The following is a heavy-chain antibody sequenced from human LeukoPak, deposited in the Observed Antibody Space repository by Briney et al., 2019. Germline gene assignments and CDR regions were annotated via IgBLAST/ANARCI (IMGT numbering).Heavy chain of an antibody. CDR2: INPSGGST. CDR1: GYTFINYY. J-gene: IGHJ4*02. D-gene: IGHD1-7*01. V-gene: IGHV1-46*01. Sequence: ASVKVSCKASGYTFINYYMHWVRQAPGQGLEWMGIINPSGGSTSYAQKFQGRVTMTRDTSTNTFYMELSSLRSEDTAVYYCARDEGPPRYNWNYGGPDYWGQGTLVTVSS. CDR3: ARDEGPPRYNWNYGGPDY.